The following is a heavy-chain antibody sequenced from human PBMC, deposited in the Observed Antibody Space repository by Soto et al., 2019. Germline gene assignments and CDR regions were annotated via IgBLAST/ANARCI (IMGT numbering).Heavy chain of an antibody. D-gene: IGHD5-12*01. CDR3: ARGMAPRD. V-gene: IGHV1-8*01. CDR2: MNPNSGNS. J-gene: IGHJ4*02. Sequence: QVQLVQSGAEVKKPGASVKVSCKASGYTFTSYDINWVRQAPGQGLEWMGWMNPNSGNSGYAQKFQGRFTMTRNTSRSTSYMELSSLISEDTAVYYCARGMAPRDWGQGTLVTVSS. CDR1: GYTFTSYD.